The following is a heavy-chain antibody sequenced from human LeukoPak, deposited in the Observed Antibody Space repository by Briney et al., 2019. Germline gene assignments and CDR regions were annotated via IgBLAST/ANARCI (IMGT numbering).Heavy chain of an antibody. CDR1: GGSISSYY. D-gene: IGHD3-22*01. CDR3: ARAGYYDSSGYPYYYGMDV. V-gene: IGHV4-59*01. J-gene: IGHJ6*02. Sequence: SQTLPLTCTVSGGSISSYYWSWIRQPPGKGLEWIGYIYYSGSANYNPSLKSRVTISEDTSKNQFSLKLSSVTAADTAVYYCARAGYYDSSGYPYYYGMDVWGQGTTVTVSS. CDR2: IYYSGSA.